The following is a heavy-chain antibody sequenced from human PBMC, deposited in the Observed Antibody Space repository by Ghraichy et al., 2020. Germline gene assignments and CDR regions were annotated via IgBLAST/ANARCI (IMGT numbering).Heavy chain of an antibody. Sequence: SQTLSLTCTVSGGSISSYYWSWIRQPPGKGLEWIGYIYYSGSTNYNPSLKSRVTISVDTSKNQFSLKLSSVTAADTAVYYCARALRGMGATGNDYWGQGTLVTVSS. D-gene: IGHD1-26*01. V-gene: IGHV4-59*01. CDR3: ARALRGMGATGNDY. CDR2: IYYSGST. J-gene: IGHJ4*02. CDR1: GGSISSYY.